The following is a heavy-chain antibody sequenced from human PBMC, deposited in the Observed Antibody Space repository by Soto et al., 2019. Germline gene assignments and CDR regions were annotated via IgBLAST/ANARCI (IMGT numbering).Heavy chain of an antibody. J-gene: IGHJ4*02. Sequence: EVQLVESGGGLVQPGGSLRLSCAASGFTFSSYPMHWVRQAPGKGLEYVSAISSNGYSTYYANSVKGRFTISRDNSKNTLYLQMGSLRAEDMAVYYCGRRGYDFKGIDYWGQGTLVTVSS. CDR1: GFTFSSYP. CDR3: GRRGYDFKGIDY. D-gene: IGHD5-12*01. V-gene: IGHV3-64*01. CDR2: ISSNGYST.